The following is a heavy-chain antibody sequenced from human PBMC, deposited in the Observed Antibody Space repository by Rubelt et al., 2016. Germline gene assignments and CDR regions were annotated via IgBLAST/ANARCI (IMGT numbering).Heavy chain of an antibody. D-gene: IGHD2-21*01. J-gene: IGHJ4*02. Sequence: QLQLQESGPGLVKPSETLSLTCTVSAGSISSSRYYWGWIRQPPGKGLEWIGSIYSSGSTYYNPSLKSRVTISVAPAKNQFSLKLSSVTAADTAVYYCASLCGGDCYEPFDYWGQGTLVTVSS. V-gene: IGHV4-39*01. CDR1: AGSISSSRYY. CDR3: ASLCGGDCYEPFDY. CDR2: IYSSGST.